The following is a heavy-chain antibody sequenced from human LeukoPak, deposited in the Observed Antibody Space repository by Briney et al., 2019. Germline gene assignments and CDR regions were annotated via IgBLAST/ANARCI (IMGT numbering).Heavy chain of an antibody. J-gene: IGHJ4*02. CDR2: IKYDGREK. CDR3: ARYLNSGPEDF. CDR1: GFTFSNYW. V-gene: IGHV3-7*01. Sequence: TGGSLRLSCAATGFTFSNYWMSWFRQAPGKGLEWVANIKYDGREKQYVDSVKGRFTISRDNAKNSLFLQMNSLRPEDTAVYYCARYLNSGPEDFWGQGTLVTVSS. D-gene: IGHD1-26*01.